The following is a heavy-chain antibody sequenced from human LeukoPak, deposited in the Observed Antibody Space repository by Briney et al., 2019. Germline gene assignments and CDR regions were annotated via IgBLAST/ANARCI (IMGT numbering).Heavy chain of an antibody. V-gene: IGHV3-23*01. CDR3: AKDGIIVVVTDAFDI. Sequence: GGSLRLSCAASGFTFSSYALSWVRQAPGKGLEWVSGITDSGSYTYYADSVKGRFAISRDNSKNTVYLQMNSLRAEDTAVYYCAKDGIIVVVTDAFDIWGQGTMVTVSS. J-gene: IGHJ3*02. CDR1: GFTFSSYA. CDR2: ITDSGSYT. D-gene: IGHD2-21*02.